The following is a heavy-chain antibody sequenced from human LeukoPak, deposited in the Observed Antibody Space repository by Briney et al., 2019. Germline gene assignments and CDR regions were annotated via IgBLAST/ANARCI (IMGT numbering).Heavy chain of an antibody. Sequence: GASVKVSCKASGGTFSSYAISWVRQAPGQGLEWMGGIIPIFGTANYAQKFQGRVTITTDESTSTAYMELSSLRSEDTAVYYCARVMRDSSWYWTLENYYYYYYMDVWGKGTTVTLSS. CDR3: ARVMRDSSWYWTLENYYYYYYMDV. J-gene: IGHJ6*03. CDR1: GGTFSSYA. CDR2: IIPIFGTA. V-gene: IGHV1-69*05. D-gene: IGHD6-13*01.